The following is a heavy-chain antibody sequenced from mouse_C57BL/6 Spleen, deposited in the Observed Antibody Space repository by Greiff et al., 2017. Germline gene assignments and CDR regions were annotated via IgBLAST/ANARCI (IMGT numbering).Heavy chain of an antibody. Sequence: QVHVKQSGAELARPGASVKMSCKASGYTFTSYTMHWVKQRPGKGLEWIGYINPSSGYTKYNQKFKAKATLTADKSSSTAYMQLSSLTSEDSAVYYCARSGVAMDYWGQGTSVTVSS. V-gene: IGHV1-4*01. J-gene: IGHJ4*01. CDR3: ARSGVAMDY. CDR2: INPSSGYT. D-gene: IGHD3-1*01. CDR1: GYTFTSYT.